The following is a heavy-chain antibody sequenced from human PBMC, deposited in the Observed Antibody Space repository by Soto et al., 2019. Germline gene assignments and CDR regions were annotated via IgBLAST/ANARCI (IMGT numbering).Heavy chain of an antibody. J-gene: IGHJ4*02. D-gene: IGHD1-1*01. CDR3: ARGRGLYNSGRSQLDS. CDR1: GDSFSKYT. CDR2: IIPRFGTT. Sequence: SVKVSCKTSGDSFSKYTVNWVRQAPRQGLEWLGGIIPRFGTTNYAPTLQDRVTITADESMNTVYMELSSLRPEDTALYYCARGRGLYNSGRSQLDSWGQGTLVTVSS. V-gene: IGHV1-69*13.